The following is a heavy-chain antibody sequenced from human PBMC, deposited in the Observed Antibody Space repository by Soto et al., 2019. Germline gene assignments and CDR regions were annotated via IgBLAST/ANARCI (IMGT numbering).Heavy chain of an antibody. CDR2: INPNSGGT. V-gene: IGHV1-2*02. D-gene: IGHD1-1*01. CDR3: AKEQATAKPEGVDL. Sequence: ASVKVSCKASGYTFSDYYIHWVRQAPGQGLEWMGWINPNSGGTKYAPKFQGGVTMTRDTSITTAYMELSRLRSGDTAVYYCAKEQATAKPEGVDLWGQGNLVTVSS. CDR1: GYTFSDYY. J-gene: IGHJ5*02.